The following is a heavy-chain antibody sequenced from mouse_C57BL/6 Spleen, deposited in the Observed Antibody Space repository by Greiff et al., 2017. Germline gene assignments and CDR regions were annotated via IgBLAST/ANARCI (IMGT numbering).Heavy chain of an antibody. Sequence: VQLQQSGAELVKPGASVKISCKASGYAFSSYWMNWVKQRPGKGLEWIGQIYPGDGDTNYNGKFKGKATLTADKSSSTAYMQLSSLTSEDSAVYFCAKGSTTAVPYYFDYWGQGTTLTVSS. CDR3: AKGSTTAVPYYFDY. CDR2: IYPGDGDT. D-gene: IGHD1-1*01. CDR1: GYAFSSYW. V-gene: IGHV1-80*01. J-gene: IGHJ2*01.